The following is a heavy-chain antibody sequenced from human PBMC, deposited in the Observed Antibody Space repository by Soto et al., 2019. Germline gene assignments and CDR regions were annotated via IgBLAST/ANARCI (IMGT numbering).Heavy chain of an antibody. D-gene: IGHD3-3*01. CDR2: IYSDGST. CDR3: AREWRNYFDS. V-gene: IGHV3-66*01. Sequence: PGGSLRFSCAASGFAVSDNYMSWVRQAPGKGLEWVSFIYSDGSTYYADSVKGRFTISRDNSENTVSLQMSSLRVDDTALYYCAREWRNYFDSWGRGTLVTVSS. CDR1: GFAVSDNY. J-gene: IGHJ4*02.